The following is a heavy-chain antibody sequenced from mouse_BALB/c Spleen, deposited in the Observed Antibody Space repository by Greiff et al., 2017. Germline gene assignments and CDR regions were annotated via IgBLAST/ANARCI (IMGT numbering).Heavy chain of an antibody. CDR1: GYSITSGYY. D-gene: IGHD2-3*01. Sequence: EVKLVESGPGLVKPSQSLSLTCSVTGYSITSGYYWNWIRQFPGNKLEWMGYISYDGSNNYNPSLKNRISITRDTSKNQFFLKLNSVTTEDTATYYCARDDGYYEGYAMDYWGQGTSVTVSS. V-gene: IGHV3-6*02. J-gene: IGHJ4*01. CDR2: ISYDGSN. CDR3: ARDDGYYEGYAMDY.